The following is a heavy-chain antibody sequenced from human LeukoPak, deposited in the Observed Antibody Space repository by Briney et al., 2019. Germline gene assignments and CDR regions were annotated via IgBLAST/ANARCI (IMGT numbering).Heavy chain of an antibody. CDR2: IKSKTDGGTT. J-gene: IGHJ4*02. Sequence: GGSLRLSCAASGFTFSNAWMSWVRQAPGKGLHWVGRIKSKTDGGTTDYAAPVKGRFTISRDDSKNTLYLQMNSLKTEDTAVYYCTTDRGHPYYFDYWGQGTLVTVSS. D-gene: IGHD3/OR15-3a*01. V-gene: IGHV3-15*01. CDR1: GFTFSNAW. CDR3: TTDRGHPYYFDY.